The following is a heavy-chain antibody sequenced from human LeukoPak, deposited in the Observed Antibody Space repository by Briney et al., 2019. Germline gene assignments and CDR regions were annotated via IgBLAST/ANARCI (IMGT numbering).Heavy chain of an antibody. D-gene: IGHD6-6*01. J-gene: IGHJ6*03. CDR3: ARARSIAARGYYYYYMDV. CDR2: INPNSGGT. V-gene: IGHV1-2*02. CDR1: GYTFTGYY. Sequence: ASVKVSCKASGYTFTGYYMHWVRQAPGQGLEWMGWINPNSGGTNYAQKFQGRVTMTRDTSISTAYMKLSRLRSDDTAVYYCARARSIAARGYYYYYMDVWGKGTTVTVSS.